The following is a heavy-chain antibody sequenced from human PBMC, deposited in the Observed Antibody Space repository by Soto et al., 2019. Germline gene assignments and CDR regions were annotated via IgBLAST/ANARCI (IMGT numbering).Heavy chain of an antibody. Sequence: GASEQVSRMASGGTFSRYAISWVRQAPAPALEWMGGIIPIFGTANYEQKFQGRVTRTADEATSTDYMELSSLRSEDTAVHDCVSRAQAAGTFDYWGQGTLVTVSS. J-gene: IGHJ4*02. CDR1: GGTFSRYA. D-gene: IGHD6-13*01. V-gene: IGHV1-69*13. CDR2: IIPIFGTA. CDR3: VSRAQAAGTFDY.